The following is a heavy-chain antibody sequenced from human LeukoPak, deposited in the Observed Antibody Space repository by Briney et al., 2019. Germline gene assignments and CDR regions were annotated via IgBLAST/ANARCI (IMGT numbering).Heavy chain of an antibody. CDR3: ASYPAAWFGREFHSSGYLDY. Sequence: SVKVSCKASGGTFISYAISWVRQAPGQGREWMGGIIPIFGTVNYAQKFQGRVTITTDESTSTAYMELSSLRSEDTAVYYCASYPAAWFGREFHSSGYLDYWGQGTLVTVSS. CDR1: GGTFISYA. J-gene: IGHJ4*02. D-gene: IGHD3-22*01. V-gene: IGHV1-69*05. CDR2: IIPIFGTV.